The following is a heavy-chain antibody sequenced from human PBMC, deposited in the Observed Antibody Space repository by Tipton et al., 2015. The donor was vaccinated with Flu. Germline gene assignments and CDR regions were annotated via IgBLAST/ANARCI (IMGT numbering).Heavy chain of an antibody. D-gene: IGHD3-10*01. CDR3: ARASGSGTDVIFDY. Sequence: TLSLTCIASGDSMGSFYWSWVRQPATKGLEWIGRIYTSGTTKYNPSLKSRVTMSVDTSKNQFSLRLSSVTAADTAVYYCARASGSGTDVIFDYWGQGMLVTVSS. V-gene: IGHV4-4*07. J-gene: IGHJ4*02. CDR2: IYTSGTT. CDR1: GDSMGSFY.